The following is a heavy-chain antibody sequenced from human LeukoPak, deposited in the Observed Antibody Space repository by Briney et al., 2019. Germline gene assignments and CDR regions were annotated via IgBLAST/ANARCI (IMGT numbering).Heavy chain of an antibody. D-gene: IGHD2-2*01. J-gene: IGHJ4*02. V-gene: IGHV1-8*01. Sequence: ASVKVSCKASGNTFMKFDFHWVRQATGQGPEWMGRLNPQNGNTEYAPKFQGRVTMTRNTSITTAHMELSSLTSEDTAVYYCARGGKTIVVVPAALGDYWGQGTLVTVSS. CDR1: GNTFMKFD. CDR3: ARGGKTIVVVPAALGDY. CDR2: LNPQNGNT.